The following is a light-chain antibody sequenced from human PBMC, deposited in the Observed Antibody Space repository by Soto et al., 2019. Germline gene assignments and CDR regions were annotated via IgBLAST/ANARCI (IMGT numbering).Light chain of an antibody. CDR1: QGVANY. V-gene: IGKV1-27*01. CDR2: GVS. Sequence: DIQMTQSPSSLSASVGDRVTITCRASQGVANYLGWYQQKPGKVPKALIYGVSTLQSGVPSRFSGSGSDTDFTLTISSLQPEDAATYYCQHYRSAQMTYGQGTKAEIK. CDR3: QHYRSAQMT. J-gene: IGKJ1*01.